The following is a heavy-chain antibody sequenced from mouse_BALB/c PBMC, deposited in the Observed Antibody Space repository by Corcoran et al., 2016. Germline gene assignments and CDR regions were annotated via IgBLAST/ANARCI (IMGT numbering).Heavy chain of an antibody. CDR3: ASRGDGSFDY. CDR1: GYTFTTAG. Sequence: QIQLVQSGPELKKPGETVRISCKASGYTFTTAGMQWVQKMPGKGLKWIGWINTHSGVPKYAEDFKGQFAFSLETSASTAYLQISNLKNEDTATYFCASRGDGSFDYWGQGTTLTVSS. V-gene: IGHV9-4*02. D-gene: IGHD2-3*01. J-gene: IGHJ2*01. CDR2: INTHSGVP.